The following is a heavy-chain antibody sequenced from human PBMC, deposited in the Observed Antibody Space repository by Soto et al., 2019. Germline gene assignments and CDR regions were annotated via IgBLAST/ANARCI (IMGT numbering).Heavy chain of an antibody. Sequence: QVQLVESGGGVVQPGRSLRLSCAASGFTFSSYGMHWVRQAPGKGLEWVAVISYDGSNKYYADSVKGRFTISRDNSKNTLYLQMNSLRAEDTAVYYCAKGTQTDYWGQGTLVTVSS. CDR2: ISYDGSNK. CDR1: GFTFSSYG. D-gene: IGHD2-2*01. V-gene: IGHV3-30*18. CDR3: AKGTQTDY. J-gene: IGHJ4*02.